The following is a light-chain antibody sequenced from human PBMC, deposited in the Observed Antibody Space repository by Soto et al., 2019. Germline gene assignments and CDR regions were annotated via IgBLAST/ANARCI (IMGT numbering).Light chain of an antibody. CDR2: EGS. CDR1: SSDVGSYNH. CDR3: CSYAGSSTLYV. Sequence: QSALTQPASVSGSPGQSITISCTGTSSDVGSYNHVSWYQQHPGKAPKLMIYEGSKRPLGVSNRFSGSKSGNTASLSISGLQAADEADYYCCSYAGSSTLYVFGTGTKLTVL. J-gene: IGLJ1*01. V-gene: IGLV2-23*03.